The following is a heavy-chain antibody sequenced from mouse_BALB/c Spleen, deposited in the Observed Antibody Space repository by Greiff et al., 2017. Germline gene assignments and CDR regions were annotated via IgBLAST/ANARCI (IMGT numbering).Heavy chain of an antibody. Sequence: QVTLKESGPELVKPGASVKISCKASGYAFSSSWMNWVKQRPGQGLEWIGRIYPVDGDTNYNGKFKGKATLTADKSSSTAYMQLSSLTSVDSAVYFCARDGIYYDYDDAMDYWGQGTSVTVSS. V-gene: IGHV1-82*01. D-gene: IGHD2-4*01. CDR1: GYAFSSSW. CDR3: ARDGIYYDYDDAMDY. CDR2: IYPVDGDT. J-gene: IGHJ4*01.